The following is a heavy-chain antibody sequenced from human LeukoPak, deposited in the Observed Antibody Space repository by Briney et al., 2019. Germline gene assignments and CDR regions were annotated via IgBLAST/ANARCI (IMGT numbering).Heavy chain of an antibody. Sequence: GGSLRLSCAASGFNFNSYAMSWVRQAPGKGLEWVSGISSGAHMTYYADSVKGRFTISRDNSKRMLFLQMSSLGTEDTAIYYCAKNPFVFESASYLIDYWGQGTLVTVSS. D-gene: IGHD1-26*01. V-gene: IGHV3-23*01. CDR3: AKNPFVFESASYLIDY. J-gene: IGHJ4*02. CDR2: ISSGAHMT. CDR1: GFNFNSYA.